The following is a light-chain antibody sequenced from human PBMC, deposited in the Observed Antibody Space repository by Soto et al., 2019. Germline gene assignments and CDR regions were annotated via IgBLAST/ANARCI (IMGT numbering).Light chain of an antibody. V-gene: IGKV3-20*01. CDR1: QSVGSNS. CDR2: GAS. CDR3: QLCGDSPPRT. J-gene: IGKJ1*01. Sequence: EIVLTQPPGTLSLSPGERATLSCRASQSVGSNSLGWYQQKPGQAPRLLIYGASIRAPDIPDRFSGSGSGTDFTLTITSLEPQDFAVYYCQLCGDSPPRTFGQGTKVDIK.